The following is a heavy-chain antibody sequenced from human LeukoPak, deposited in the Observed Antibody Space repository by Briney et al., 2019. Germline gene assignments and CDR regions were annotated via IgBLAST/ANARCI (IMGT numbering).Heavy chain of an antibody. Sequence: KTSETLSLTCTVSGGTLSSSSYYWDWIRQAPGKGLEWVGSIYHSVNSYYNPSLKRRVTISVDTSKNQFSLTLSSVTAADTAVYFCVRRIESSPTSANLFDPWGQGTLVTVSS. D-gene: IGHD1-26*01. CDR3: VRRIESSPTSANLFDP. CDR1: GGTLSSSSYY. V-gene: IGHV4-39*01. CDR2: IYHSVNS. J-gene: IGHJ5*02.